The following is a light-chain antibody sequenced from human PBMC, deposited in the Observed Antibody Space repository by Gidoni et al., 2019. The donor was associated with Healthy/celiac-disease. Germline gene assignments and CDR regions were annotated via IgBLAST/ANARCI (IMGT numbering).Light chain of an antibody. Sequence: IQMTPSPSSLSASVGDRVTITCQASQDISNYLNLYQQKPGKAPKLLIYDASNLETGVPSRFSGSGAGTDFTFTISSLQPEDIATYYCQQYDNLLTFGGGTKVEIK. CDR1: QDISNY. CDR2: DAS. J-gene: IGKJ4*01. V-gene: IGKV1-33*01. CDR3: QQYDNLLT.